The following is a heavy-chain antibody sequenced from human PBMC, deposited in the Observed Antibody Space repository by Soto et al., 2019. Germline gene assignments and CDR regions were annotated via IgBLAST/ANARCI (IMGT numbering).Heavy chain of an antibody. V-gene: IGHV3-33*01. D-gene: IGHD3-22*01. Sequence: PGGSLRLSCAASGFTFSPFAMHWVRQAPGKGLEWVAIIYFDGSEKYYADSVRGRFTISKDNSKNMLYLQMNSLRVEDTAVYYCVRDQDRSPPRAFDLWGQGTMVTVS. CDR1: GFTFSPFA. CDR2: IYFDGSEK. CDR3: VRDQDRSPPRAFDL. J-gene: IGHJ3*01.